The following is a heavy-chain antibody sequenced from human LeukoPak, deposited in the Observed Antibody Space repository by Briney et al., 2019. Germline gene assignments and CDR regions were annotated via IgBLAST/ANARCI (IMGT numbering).Heavy chain of an antibody. CDR2: IIPIFGTA. D-gene: IGHD3-9*01. V-gene: IGHV1-69*13. J-gene: IGHJ4*02. Sequence: ASVKVSCKASGGTFSSYAISWVRQAPGQGLEWMGGIIPIFGTANYAQKFQGRVTITADESTSTAYTELSSLRSEDTAVYYCARGYDILTGEGSFDYWGQGTLVTVSS. CDR1: GGTFSSYA. CDR3: ARGYDILTGEGSFDY.